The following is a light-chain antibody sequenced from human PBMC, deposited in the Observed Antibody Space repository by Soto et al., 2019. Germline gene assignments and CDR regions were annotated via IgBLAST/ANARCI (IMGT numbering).Light chain of an antibody. J-gene: IGLJ6*01. CDR3: SSYISSSTVYV. V-gene: IGLV2-14*01. CDR1: RSDVGGYNY. CDR2: EVR. Sequence: QSALTQPASVSGSPGQSITISCTGTRSDVGGYNYVSWYQQHPGKAPKLMIYEVRHRPSGVSNRFSGSKSGNTASLTISGLQAEDEADYYCSSYISSSTVYVFGTGTQLTVL.